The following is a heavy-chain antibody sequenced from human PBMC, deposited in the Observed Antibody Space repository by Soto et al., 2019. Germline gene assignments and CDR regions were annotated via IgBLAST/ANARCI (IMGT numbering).Heavy chain of an antibody. CDR3: ARGFPSYYDSSGGFDY. J-gene: IGHJ4*02. Sequence: QVQLQQWGAGLLKPSETLSLTCAVYGGSFSGYYWSWIRQPPGKGLEWIGEVNHSGSTNYNPSLKSRVTISVDTSKNQFSLKLSSVTAADTTVYYCARGFPSYYDSSGGFDYWGQGTLVTVSS. CDR2: VNHSGST. CDR1: GGSFSGYY. D-gene: IGHD3-22*01. V-gene: IGHV4-34*01.